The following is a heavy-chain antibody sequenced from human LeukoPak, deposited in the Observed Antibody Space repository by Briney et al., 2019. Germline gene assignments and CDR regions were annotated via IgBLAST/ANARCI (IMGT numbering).Heavy chain of an antibody. CDR3: GRNRDGYGVVDV. Sequence: GGSLSLSCAASGFTFSSYWMSWVRRAPGPGLEWLGNTTQDGSEKYYVDSVKGRFTISRDDSKNSLSLQMNSLKTEDTAVYYCGRNRDGYGVVDVWGKGTTVTVSS. CDR1: GFTFSSYW. V-gene: IGHV3-7*03. J-gene: IGHJ6*04. D-gene: IGHD5-24*01. CDR2: TTQDGSEK.